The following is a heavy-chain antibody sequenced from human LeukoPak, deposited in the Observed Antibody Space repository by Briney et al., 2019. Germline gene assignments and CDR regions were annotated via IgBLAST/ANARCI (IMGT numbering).Heavy chain of an antibody. Sequence: SVKVSCKASGGTFSSYAISWVRQAPGQGLEWMGRIIPILAIPNYAQKLQGRVTITADESTSTAYMELSSLRSEDTAVYYCARDLTQSSPDYYGSGSFDYWGQGTLVTVSS. CDR2: IIPILAIP. D-gene: IGHD3-10*01. CDR1: GGTFSSYA. V-gene: IGHV1-69*04. J-gene: IGHJ4*02. CDR3: ARDLTQSSPDYYGSGSFDY.